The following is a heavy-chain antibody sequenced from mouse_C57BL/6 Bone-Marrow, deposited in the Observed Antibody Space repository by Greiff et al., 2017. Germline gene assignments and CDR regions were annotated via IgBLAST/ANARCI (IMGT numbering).Heavy chain of an antibody. D-gene: IGHD2-4*01. CDR1: GYTFTSYG. J-gene: IGHJ3*01. CDR2: IYPRSGNT. V-gene: IGHV1-81*01. Sequence: VQLQQSGAELARPGASVKLSCKASGYTFTSYGISWVKQRTGQGLEWIGEIYPRSGNTYYNEKFKGKATLTADKSSSTAYMELRSLTSEDSAVYFCARCYEYDGFAYRGQGTLVTVSA. CDR3: ARCYEYDGFAY.